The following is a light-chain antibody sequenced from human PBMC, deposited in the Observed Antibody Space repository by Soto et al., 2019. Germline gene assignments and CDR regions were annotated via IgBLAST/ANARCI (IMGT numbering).Light chain of an antibody. J-gene: IGLJ1*01. Sequence: QSVLTQPPSVSAAPGQKVTISCSGSSSNIGSNSVSWYQQLPGTAPKLLIYDDNKRPSGIPDRFSGSKSGTSASLGITGFQTGDEADYYCGSWDSSLCAYDFGAGTKVTVL. CDR2: DDN. V-gene: IGLV1-51*01. CDR1: SSNIGSNS. CDR3: GSWDSSLCAYD.